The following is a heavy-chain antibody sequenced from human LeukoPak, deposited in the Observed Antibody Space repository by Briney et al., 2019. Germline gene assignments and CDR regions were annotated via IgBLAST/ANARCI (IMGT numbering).Heavy chain of an antibody. CDR3: ARDSYYDNSGEGAFDI. Sequence: SETLSLTCTVSGGSISSGGYYWSWIRQPPGKGLEWIGYIYQSGSTSYNPSLQSRVTISIDKSKNQFSLKLSSVTAADTAVYYCARDSYYDNSGEGAFDIWGQGTLVTVSS. V-gene: IGHV4-30-2*01. D-gene: IGHD3-22*01. CDR1: GGSISSGGYY. CDR2: IYQSGST. J-gene: IGHJ3*02.